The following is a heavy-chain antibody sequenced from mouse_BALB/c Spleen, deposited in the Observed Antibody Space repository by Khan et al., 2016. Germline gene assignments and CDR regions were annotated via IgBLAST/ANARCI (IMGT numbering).Heavy chain of an antibody. CDR3: ARSNSGSSPPFAY. Sequence: QVQLKESGAELARPGASVKLSCKASGYTFIDYYINWVKQRTGQGLEWIGEINPGNADTYYTEKFKGKATLTADKSSSTAYMQLSSLTSEDSAVYFSARSNSGSSPPFAYSGQATLFTASA. CDR1: GYTFIDYY. J-gene: IGHJ3*01. CDR2: INPGNADT. D-gene: IGHD1-1*01. V-gene: IGHV1-77*01.